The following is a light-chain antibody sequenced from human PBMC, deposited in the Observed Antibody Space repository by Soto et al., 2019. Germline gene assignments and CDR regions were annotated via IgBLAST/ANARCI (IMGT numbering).Light chain of an antibody. CDR3: MQSTHLPPT. Sequence: DVVMTQTPLSLSVAPGQPASISCKSSQSLLHITGEAFLFWYLQKPGQSPQLLIYEVSTRVSGVPDRLSGRASGTDSTREISRVETDDVGIYYCMQSTHLPPTFGQGTRLGIE. CDR2: EVS. CDR1: QSLLHITGEAF. J-gene: IGKJ5*01. V-gene: IGKV2-29*02.